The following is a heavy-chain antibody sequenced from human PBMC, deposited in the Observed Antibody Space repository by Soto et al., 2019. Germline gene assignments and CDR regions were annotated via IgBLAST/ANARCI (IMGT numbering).Heavy chain of an antibody. J-gene: IGHJ6*02. CDR1: GGTSSSYA. V-gene: IGHV1-69*06. Sequence: GASVKVSCKASGGTSSSYAISWVRQAPGQGLEWMGGIIPIFGTANYAQKFQGRVTITADKSTSTAYMELSSLRSEDTAVYYCARGASTGRGGMDVWGQGTTVTVSS. D-gene: IGHD1-1*01. CDR2: IIPIFGTA. CDR3: ARGASTGRGGMDV.